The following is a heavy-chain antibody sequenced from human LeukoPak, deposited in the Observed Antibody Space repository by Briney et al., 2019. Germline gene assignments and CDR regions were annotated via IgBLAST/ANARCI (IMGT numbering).Heavy chain of an antibody. Sequence: GESLKVSCKGSGYSFTSYWIGWVRQMPGKGLEWMGIIYPGDSDTRYSPSFQGQVTISADKSISTAYLQWSSLKASDTAMYYCARRSGGYYDSSGYYYGFVSSAFDIWGQGTMVTVSS. V-gene: IGHV5-51*01. D-gene: IGHD3-22*01. J-gene: IGHJ3*02. CDR1: GYSFTSYW. CDR2: IYPGDSDT. CDR3: ARRSGGYYDSSGYYYGFVSSAFDI.